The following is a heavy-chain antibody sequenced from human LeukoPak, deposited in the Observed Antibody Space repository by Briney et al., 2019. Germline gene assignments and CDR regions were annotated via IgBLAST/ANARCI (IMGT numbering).Heavy chain of an antibody. CDR1: GFTFSSYG. CDR2: IRYDGSNK. V-gene: IGHV3-30*02. CDR3: ARVTQMDLEWLSNDAFDI. J-gene: IGHJ3*02. D-gene: IGHD3-3*01. Sequence: GGSLRLSCAASGFTFSSYGMHWVRQAPGKGLEWVAFIRYDGSNKYYADSVKGRFTISRDNSKNTLYLQMNSLRAEDTAVYYCARVTQMDLEWLSNDAFDIWGQGTMVTVSS.